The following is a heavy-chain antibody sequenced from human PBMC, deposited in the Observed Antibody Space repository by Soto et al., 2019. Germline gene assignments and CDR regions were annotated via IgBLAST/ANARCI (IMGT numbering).Heavy chain of an antibody. CDR2: IYYTGRT. CDR1: GVSVRSGDYY. CDR3: ARAHYDILTGYPTHAFDI. Sequence: PSETLSLTCTVSGVSVRSGDYYWSWIRQPPGKGLEWIGYIYYTGRTYYNPSLKSRVIISVDTSKNQFSLKLSSVTAAEKAVYYCARAHYDILTGYPTHAFDIWGQGTMVTVSS. V-gene: IGHV4-30-4*01. D-gene: IGHD3-9*01. J-gene: IGHJ3*02.